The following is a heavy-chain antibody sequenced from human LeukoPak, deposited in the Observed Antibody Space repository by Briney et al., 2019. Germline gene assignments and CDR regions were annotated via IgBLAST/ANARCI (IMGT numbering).Heavy chain of an antibody. CDR3: AKRLSSSSTWYYFDY. Sequence: GGSLRLSCAASGFTVSSNEMSWVRQAPGKGLEWVSSISGGSTYYADSRKGRFTISRDNSKNTLYLQMNSLRAEDTAVYYCAKRLSSSSTWYYFDYWGQGTLVTVSS. V-gene: IGHV3-38-3*01. J-gene: IGHJ4*02. D-gene: IGHD6-13*01. CDR2: ISGGST. CDR1: GFTVSSNE.